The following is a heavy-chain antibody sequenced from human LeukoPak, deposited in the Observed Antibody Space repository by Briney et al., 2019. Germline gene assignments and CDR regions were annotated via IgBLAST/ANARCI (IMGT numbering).Heavy chain of an antibody. CDR1: GFTFDDYT. V-gene: IGHV3-43*01. D-gene: IGHD5-18*01. CDR2: ITWDGST. J-gene: IGHJ4*02. CDR3: AKDMGGYSYGYGGSLDY. Sequence: GGSLRLSCAASGFTFDDYTMHWVRQTPGKGLEWVSLITWDGSTYYDISVRGRFIISRDNSKNSLYLQMNSLTTEDTALYYCAKDMGGYSYGYGGSLDYWGRGTLVTVSS.